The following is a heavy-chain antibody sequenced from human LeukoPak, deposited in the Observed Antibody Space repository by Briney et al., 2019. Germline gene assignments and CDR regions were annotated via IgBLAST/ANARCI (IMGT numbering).Heavy chain of an antibody. V-gene: IGHV4-34*01. Sequence: SETLSLTCAVYGGSFSGYYWSWIRQPPGKGLEWIGEINHSGSTNHNPSLKSRVTISVDTSKNQFSLKLSSVTAVDTAVYYCASTYGDSSGVWGQGTLVTVSS. CDR2: INHSGST. CDR1: GGSFSGYY. J-gene: IGHJ4*02. D-gene: IGHD3-22*01. CDR3: ASTYGDSSGV.